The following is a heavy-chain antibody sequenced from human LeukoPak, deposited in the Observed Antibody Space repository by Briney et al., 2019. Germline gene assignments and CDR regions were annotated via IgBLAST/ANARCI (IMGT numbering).Heavy chain of an antibody. J-gene: IGHJ6*02. D-gene: IGHD3-3*01. CDR2: IYYSGST. Sequence: SETLSLTCTVSGGSISSGDYYWSWIRQPPGKGLEWIGYIYYSGSTYYNPSLKSRVTISVDTSKNQFSLKLSSVTAADTAVYYCARDRITIFGVVGINYYGMDVWGQGTTVTVSS. CDR1: GGSISSGDYY. V-gene: IGHV4-30-4*01. CDR3: ARDRITIFGVVGINYYGMDV.